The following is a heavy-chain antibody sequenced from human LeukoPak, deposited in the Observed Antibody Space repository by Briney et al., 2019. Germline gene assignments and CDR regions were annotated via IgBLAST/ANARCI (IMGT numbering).Heavy chain of an antibody. V-gene: IGHV3-48*03. Sequence: GGSLRLSCAASGFTFSSYEMNWVRQAPGKGLEWVSYISSSGSTIYYADSVKGRFTISRDNAKNSLYLQMNSLRAEDTAVYYCARGSLWFGELSYYYGMDVCGQGTTVTVSS. J-gene: IGHJ6*02. D-gene: IGHD3-10*01. CDR1: GFTFSSYE. CDR3: ARGSLWFGELSYYYGMDV. CDR2: ISSSGSTI.